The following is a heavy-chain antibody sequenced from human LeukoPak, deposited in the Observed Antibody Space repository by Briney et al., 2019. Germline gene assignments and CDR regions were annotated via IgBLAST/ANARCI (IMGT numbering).Heavy chain of an antibody. CDR3: ARGRSSSRPYYLDY. Sequence: PGGSLRLSCAASGFTFSSYVMNWVRQAPGKGLEWVSAISDSGGSTYYADSVKGRFTISRDNSKNTLYLQMNSLRAEDTAVYYCARGRSSSRPYYLDYWARGPLVTVP. V-gene: IGHV3-23*01. J-gene: IGHJ4*02. CDR1: GFTFSSYV. D-gene: IGHD6-19*01. CDR2: ISDSGGST.